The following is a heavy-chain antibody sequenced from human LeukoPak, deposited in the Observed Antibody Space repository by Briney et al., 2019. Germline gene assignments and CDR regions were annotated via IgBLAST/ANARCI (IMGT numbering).Heavy chain of an antibody. CDR3: ARDPTPSDGDYPPDHFDY. V-gene: IGHV1-18*01. D-gene: IGHD4-17*01. CDR2: INTYNGNT. Sequence: ASVKVSCEASGYIYTNYGINWVRQAPGQGLEWMGWINTYNGNTNYAPKLHGRVTMTTDTPTTTGFMELRSLRFDDTAIYYCARDPTPSDGDYPPDHFDYWGQGTLVTVSS. CDR1: GYIYTNYG. J-gene: IGHJ4*02.